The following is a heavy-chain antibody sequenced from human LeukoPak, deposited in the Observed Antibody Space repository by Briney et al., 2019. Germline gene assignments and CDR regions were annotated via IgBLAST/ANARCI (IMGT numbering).Heavy chain of an antibody. J-gene: IGHJ4*02. Sequence: SETLSLTCAVYGGSFSGYYWSWIRQPPGKGLEWIGEINHSGSTNYNPSLKSRVTISVDTSKNQFSLKLSSVTAADTAVYYCARSYDSSASGFDYWGQGTPVTVSP. D-gene: IGHD3-22*01. CDR1: GGSFSGYY. V-gene: IGHV4-34*01. CDR2: INHSGST. CDR3: ARSYDSSASGFDY.